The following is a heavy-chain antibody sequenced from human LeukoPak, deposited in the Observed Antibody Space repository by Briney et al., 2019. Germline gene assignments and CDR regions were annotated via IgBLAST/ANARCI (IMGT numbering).Heavy chain of an antibody. CDR2: INWNGGST. D-gene: IGHD3-22*01. CDR3: AKDSSGYYDGAFDI. V-gene: IGHV3-20*04. Sequence: GGSLRLSCAASGFSFSSYWMHWVRQAPGKGLEWVSGINWNGGSTGYADSVKGRFTISRGNAKNSLFLQMNSLRAEDTALYYCAKDSSGYYDGAFDIWGQGTMVTVSS. J-gene: IGHJ3*02. CDR1: GFSFSSYW.